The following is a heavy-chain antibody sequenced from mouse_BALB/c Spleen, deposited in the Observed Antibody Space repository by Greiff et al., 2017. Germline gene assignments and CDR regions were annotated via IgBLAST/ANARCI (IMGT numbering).Heavy chain of an antibody. J-gene: IGHJ3*01. Sequence: EVQLVESGPGLVKPSQSLSLTCTVTGYSITSDYAWNWIRQFPGNKLEWMGYISYSGSTSYNPSLKSRISITRDTSENQFFLQLNSVTTEDTDTYDCAREDYYGSSFFAYWGQGTLVTVSA. CDR2: ISYSGST. V-gene: IGHV3-2*02. CDR3: AREDYYGSSFFAY. D-gene: IGHD1-1*01. CDR1: GYSITSDYA.